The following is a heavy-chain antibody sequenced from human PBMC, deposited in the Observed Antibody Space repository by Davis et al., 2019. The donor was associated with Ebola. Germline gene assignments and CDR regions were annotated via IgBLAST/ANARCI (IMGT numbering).Heavy chain of an antibody. D-gene: IGHD3-22*01. J-gene: IGHJ4*02. CDR2: ISGSGGST. V-gene: IGHV3-23*01. CDR3: ARGHSRSGYYLDFDY. Sequence: GESLKISCAASGFTFRSYAMSWVRQAPGKGLEWVSAISGSGGSTYYADSVKGRFTISRDNSKNTLYLQMNSLRDEDTAVYYCARGHSRSGYYLDFDYWGQGTLVTVSS. CDR1: GFTFRSYA.